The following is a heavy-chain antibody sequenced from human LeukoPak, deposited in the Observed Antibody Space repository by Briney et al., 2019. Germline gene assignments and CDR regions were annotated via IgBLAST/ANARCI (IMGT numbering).Heavy chain of an antibody. J-gene: IGHJ4*02. Sequence: SQTLSLTCTVSGGSISSGGYYWSWIRQRPGKGLEWIGYIYYSGSTYYNPSLKSRVTISVDTSKNQFSLKLSSVTAADTAVYYCAREGYSGYDPINDWGQGTLVTVSS. CDR2: IYYSGST. D-gene: IGHD5-12*01. V-gene: IGHV4-31*03. CDR3: AREGYSGYDPIND. CDR1: GGSISSGGYY.